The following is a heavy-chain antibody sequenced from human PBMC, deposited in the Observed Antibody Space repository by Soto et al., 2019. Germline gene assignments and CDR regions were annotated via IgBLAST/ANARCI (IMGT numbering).Heavy chain of an antibody. Sequence: QVQLQESGPGLVKPSQTLSLTCTVSGGSISSGGYYWRWLRQHPGKGLEWIGYIYYSGSTYYNPSRKSRVTISVDTSKNQFSLKLLSVTDADTAVYYCARDRRLPDRDAYYYYYYGMYVWGQGPTVTVSS. CDR1: GGSISSGGYY. CDR3: ARDRRLPDRDAYYYYYYGMYV. V-gene: IGHV4-31*03. CDR2: IYYSGST. D-gene: IGHD2-15*01. J-gene: IGHJ6*02.